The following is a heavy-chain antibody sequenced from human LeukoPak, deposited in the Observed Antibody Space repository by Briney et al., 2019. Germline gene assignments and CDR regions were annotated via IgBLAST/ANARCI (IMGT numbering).Heavy chain of an antibody. Sequence: SETLSLTCTVSGGSINSYYWSWIRQPPGKGLEWIGYIYYSGSTNYNPSLKSRVTISVDTSKNQFSLKPSSVTAADTAVYSCARSPLAGRGLFNSWGQGTLVTVSS. CDR3: ARSPLAGRGLFNS. V-gene: IGHV4-59*08. CDR2: IYYSGST. J-gene: IGHJ4*02. D-gene: IGHD6-19*01. CDR1: GGSINSYY.